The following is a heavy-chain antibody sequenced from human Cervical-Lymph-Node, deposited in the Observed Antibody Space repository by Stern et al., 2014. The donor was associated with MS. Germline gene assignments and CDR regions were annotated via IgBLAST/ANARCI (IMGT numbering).Heavy chain of an antibody. CDR1: GDSLSGDKW. Sequence: QLQLQESGPRLVKPSGTLSLTCAVSGDSLSGDKWWSWVRQSPGKGLEWIGEIDETGSTNYNPSLKSRVTISLDKSKNHFYLKLRSVTAADTAVYYCARDPPGGLGMDVWGQGTTVTVSS. V-gene: IGHV4-4*02. CDR3: ARDPPGGLGMDV. D-gene: IGHD3-16*01. CDR2: IDETGST. J-gene: IGHJ6*02.